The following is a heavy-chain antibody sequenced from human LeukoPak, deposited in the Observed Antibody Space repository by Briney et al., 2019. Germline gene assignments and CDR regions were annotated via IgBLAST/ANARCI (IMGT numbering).Heavy chain of an antibody. V-gene: IGHV4-59*08. CDR2: THYSGST. CDR1: GGSISSYY. Sequence: SETLSLTCTVSGGSISSYYWSWIRQPPGKGLEWIGHTHYSGSTDCNPSLKSRVTISLDTSKNQFSLKLSSVTAADTAVYYCAGVYSYGYHPHYWGQGTLVTVSS. CDR3: AGVYSYGYHPHY. J-gene: IGHJ4*02. D-gene: IGHD5-18*01.